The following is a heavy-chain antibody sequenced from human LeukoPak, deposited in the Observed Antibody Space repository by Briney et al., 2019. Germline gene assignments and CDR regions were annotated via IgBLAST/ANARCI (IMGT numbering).Heavy chain of an antibody. D-gene: IGHD3-3*01. J-gene: IGHJ4*02. Sequence: GGSLRLSCTTSGFSFSNFGMHWVRQAPDKGLEWVAFIRYDGSNEYSADSVKGRFTISRDNSRNTLFLQMDSLRSEDTAVYYCARDLGIFGDFDYWGQGTLVIVSS. CDR1: GFSFSNFG. CDR2: IRYDGSNE. V-gene: IGHV3-30*02. CDR3: ARDLGIFGDFDY.